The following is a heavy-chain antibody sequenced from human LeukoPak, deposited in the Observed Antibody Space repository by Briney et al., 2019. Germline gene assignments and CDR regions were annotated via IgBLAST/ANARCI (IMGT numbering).Heavy chain of an antibody. J-gene: IGHJ3*02. V-gene: IGHV4-4*07. Sequence: SETLSLTCTVSGGSICRYYWSWTRKPAGKGLEWIGRIYTSGSTNYNPSLESRVTISVDTSKNQFSLDLSSVTAADTAVYYCARQKCTSASCLTKNAFDIWGQGTMVTVSS. CDR3: ARQKCTSASCLTKNAFDI. CDR2: IYTSGST. CDR1: GGSICRYY. D-gene: IGHD2-2*01.